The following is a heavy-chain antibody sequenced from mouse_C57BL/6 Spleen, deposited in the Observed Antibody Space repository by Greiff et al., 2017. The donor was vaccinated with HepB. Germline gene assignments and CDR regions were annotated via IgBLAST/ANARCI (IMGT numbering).Heavy chain of an antibody. J-gene: IGHJ2*01. CDR1: GFTFSDYG. CDR3: ARDYDYGGRYYFDY. CDR2: ISSGSSTI. V-gene: IGHV5-17*01. D-gene: IGHD2-4*01. Sequence: EVKLVESGGGLVKPGGSLKLSCAASGFTFSDYGMHWVRQAPEKGLEWVAYISSGSSTIYYADTVKGRFTISRDNAKNTLFLQMTSLRSEDTAMYYCARDYDYGGRYYFDYWGQGTTLTVSS.